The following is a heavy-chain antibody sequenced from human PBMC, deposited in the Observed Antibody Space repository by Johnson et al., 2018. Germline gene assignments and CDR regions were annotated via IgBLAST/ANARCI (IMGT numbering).Heavy chain of an antibody. Sequence: QVQLVQSGGGVVQPGRSLRLSCAASGFTFSSYGMHWVRQAPGTGLAWVAVIWYDGSNKYYADSVTGRFTISRDNSKNTLYLQMNNLRAEDTAVYYFARARSVAGKPLYYYYGMDVWGQGTTVTVSS. CDR1: GFTFSSYG. CDR3: ARARSVAGKPLYYYYGMDV. V-gene: IGHV3-33*01. D-gene: IGHD6-19*01. CDR2: IWYDGSNK. J-gene: IGHJ6*02.